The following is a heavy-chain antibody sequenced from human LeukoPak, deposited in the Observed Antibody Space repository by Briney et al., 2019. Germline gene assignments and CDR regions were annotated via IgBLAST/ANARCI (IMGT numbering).Heavy chain of an antibody. CDR3: AKDSRSSITIFGAVPYYFDY. D-gene: IGHD3-3*01. V-gene: IGHV3-53*05. J-gene: IGHJ4*02. Sequence: GGSLRLSCAAPGFTVSSNYMSWVRQAPGKGLEWVSVIYSGGSTYYADSVKGRFTISRDNSKNTLYLQMNSLRAEDTAVYYCAKDSRSSITIFGAVPYYFDYWGQGTLVTVSS. CDR2: IYSGGST. CDR1: GFTVSSNY.